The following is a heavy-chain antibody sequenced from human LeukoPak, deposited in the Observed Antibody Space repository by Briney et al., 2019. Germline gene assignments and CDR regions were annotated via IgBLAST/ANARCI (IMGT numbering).Heavy chain of an antibody. J-gene: IGHJ5*02. CDR2: NIPLFGTT. CDR3: AYGLALTGWFDP. Sequence: SVKVSCKASGGTFSSYAISWVRQAPGQGLEWMGRNIPLFGTTNYAQRFQGRVTITTDESTSTAYMELSSLRSEDTAVYYCAYGLALTGWFDPWGQGTLVTVSS. CDR1: GGTFSSYA. V-gene: IGHV1-69*05. D-gene: IGHD3/OR15-3a*01.